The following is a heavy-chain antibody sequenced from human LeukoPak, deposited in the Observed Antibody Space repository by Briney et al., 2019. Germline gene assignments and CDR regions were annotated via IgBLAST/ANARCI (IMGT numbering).Heavy chain of an antibody. CDR3: ARRWGPGDNWFDP. V-gene: IGHV4-59*08. CDR2: IYYSGST. D-gene: IGHD1-26*01. CDR1: GGFISSYY. J-gene: IGHJ5*02. Sequence: SETLSLTCTVSGGFISSYYWSWIRQPPGKGLEWIGYIYYSGSTNYNPSLKSRVTISVDTSKNQFSLKLSSVTAADTAVYYCARRWGPGDNWFDPWGQGTLVTVSS.